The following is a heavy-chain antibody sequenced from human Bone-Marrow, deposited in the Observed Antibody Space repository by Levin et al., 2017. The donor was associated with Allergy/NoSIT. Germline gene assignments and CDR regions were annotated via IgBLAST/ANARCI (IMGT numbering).Heavy chain of an antibody. CDR2: SANSGST. J-gene: IGHJ4*02. CDR3: ARTGGTLLEWPAYDY. CDR1: GGSISSGDDY. Sequence: SSETLSLTCSVSGGSISSGDDYWSWIRQPPGEGREWIGYSANSGSTYYNPSLKSRLTISVDTSKNQISLKLRSVTAADTAVSYWARTGGTLLEWPAYDYWGQGALVTVSS. V-gene: IGHV4-30-4*01. D-gene: IGHD3-3*01.